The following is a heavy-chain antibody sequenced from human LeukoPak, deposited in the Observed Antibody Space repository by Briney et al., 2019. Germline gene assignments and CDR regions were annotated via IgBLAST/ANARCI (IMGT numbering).Heavy chain of an antibody. Sequence: ASVKVSCKASGYTVTNYDINWVRQATGQGLEWMGWMNPNSGNTDYAQKFQGRVTFTRDTSINTAYMELSSLRSEDTAMYYCARGVATDYWGQGTLVTVSS. CDR3: ARGVATDY. CDR1: GYTVTNYD. J-gene: IGHJ4*02. D-gene: IGHD5-12*01. V-gene: IGHV1-8*03. CDR2: MNPNSGNT.